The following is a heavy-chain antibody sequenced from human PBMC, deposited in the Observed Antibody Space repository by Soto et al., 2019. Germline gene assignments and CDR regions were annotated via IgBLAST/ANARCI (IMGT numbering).Heavy chain of an antibody. V-gene: IGHV1-2*02. J-gene: IGHJ3*02. D-gene: IGHD4-17*01. CDR1: GYTFTGYY. Sequence: ASVKVSCKASGYTFTGYYMHWVRQAPGQGLEWMGWINPNSGGTNYAQKFQGRVTMTRDTSISTAYMELSRLRSDDTAVYYCARTQWDDYGDYDAFDIWGQGTMVTVSS. CDR3: ARTQWDDYGDYDAFDI. CDR2: INPNSGGT.